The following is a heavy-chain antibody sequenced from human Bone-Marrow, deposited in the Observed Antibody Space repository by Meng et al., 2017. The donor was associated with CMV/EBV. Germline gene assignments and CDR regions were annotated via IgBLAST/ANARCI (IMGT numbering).Heavy chain of an antibody. Sequence: GGSLRLSCAASGFTVSSNYMSWVRQAPGKGLEWVANIKQDGSEKHYVDSVKGRFTISRDNAKNSLYLQMNSLRVEDTAVYYCARGPRWLDPWGQGTLVTVSS. J-gene: IGHJ5*02. V-gene: IGHV3-7*04. CDR3: ARGPRWLDP. CDR2: IKQDGSEK. CDR1: GFTVSSNY.